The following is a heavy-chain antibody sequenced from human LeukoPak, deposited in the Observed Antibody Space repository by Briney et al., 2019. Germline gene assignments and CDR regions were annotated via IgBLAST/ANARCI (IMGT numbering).Heavy chain of an antibody. CDR1: GFTFSSYG. J-gene: IGHJ3*02. CDR3: AREGYDYVWGSYYAFDI. CDR2: ISGSGGST. Sequence: GESLRLSCAASGFTFSSYGMSWVRQAPGKGLEWVSAISGSGGSTYYADSVKGRFTISRDNAKNSLYLQMNSLRAEDTAVYYCAREGYDYVWGSYYAFDIWGQGTMVTVSS. V-gene: IGHV3-23*01. D-gene: IGHD3-16*01.